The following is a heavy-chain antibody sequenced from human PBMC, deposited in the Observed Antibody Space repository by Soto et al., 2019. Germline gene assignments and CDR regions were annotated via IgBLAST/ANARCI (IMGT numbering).Heavy chain of an antibody. CDR1: GDSISSNNNY. D-gene: IGHD5-18*01. V-gene: IGHV4-30-4*01. CDR2: ISYSGTT. Sequence: QVQLQESGPGLVKPSQTLSLTCTVSGDSISSNNNYWSWIRQPPGEGLEWIGFISYSGTTSYSPSLKSRVAISLDTSKNQFSLSLRSVTAADPAVYYCARGRGYSYGLDPWGQGTLVTVSS. J-gene: IGHJ5*02. CDR3: ARGRGYSYGLDP.